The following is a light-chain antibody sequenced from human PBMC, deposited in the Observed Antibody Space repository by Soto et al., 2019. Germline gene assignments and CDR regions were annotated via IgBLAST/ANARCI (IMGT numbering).Light chain of an antibody. CDR2: KAS. CDR3: QQYNSYPVT. J-gene: IGKJ2*01. V-gene: IGKV1-5*03. CDR1: QSISSW. Sequence: DIQMTQSPSTLSASVGDRVTITCRASQSISSWLAWYQQKPGKAPKLLIYKASSVESGVPSRFSGSASGTDFTLTISSLQPDDFATCYGQQYNSYPVTFGQGTKLEIK.